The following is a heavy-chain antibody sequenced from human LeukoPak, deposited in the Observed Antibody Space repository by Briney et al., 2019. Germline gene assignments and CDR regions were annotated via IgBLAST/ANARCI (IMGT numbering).Heavy chain of an antibody. CDR2: IGASGGGT. Sequence: PGRSLRLSCAASGITYDMTWVRQAPGKGLEWVSTIGASGGGTYYSDSVKGRFTISRDNSKNTLYLQMNSLRVEDTAVYYCAKGPRGVYYYYGMEVWGQGTTVTVSS. V-gene: IGHV3-23*01. J-gene: IGHJ6*02. CDR1: GITYD. CDR3: AKGPRGVYYYYGMEV.